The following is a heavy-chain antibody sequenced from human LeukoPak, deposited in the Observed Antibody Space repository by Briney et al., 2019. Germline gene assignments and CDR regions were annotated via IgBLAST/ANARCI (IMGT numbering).Heavy chain of an antibody. CDR1: GFSVTNPY. Sequence: PGGSLILSCAVSGFSVTNPYMDWVRQAPGKGLEWVSLIRGSGVTLYADSVKGRFTISRDDSKNTVYLQMNSLRVEDTAVYFCVRDRAGTQDWVEFDPWGQGTLVTVSS. V-gene: IGHV3-66*03. D-gene: IGHD3-10*01. CDR2: IRGSGVT. CDR3: VRDRAGTQDWVEFDP. J-gene: IGHJ5*02.